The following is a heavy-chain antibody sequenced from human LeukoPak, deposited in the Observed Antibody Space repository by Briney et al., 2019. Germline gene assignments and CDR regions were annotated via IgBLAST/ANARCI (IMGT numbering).Heavy chain of an antibody. D-gene: IGHD4-23*01. CDR2: IYYSGST. Sequence: PSETLSLTCTVSGGSISSSSYYWGWIRQPPGKGLEWIGSIYYSGSTYYNPSLKSRVTISVDTSKNQFSLKLSSVTAADTAVCYCARVYGGNSAGYFDYWGQGTLVTVSS. CDR1: GGSISSSSYY. CDR3: ARVYGGNSAGYFDY. V-gene: IGHV4-39*07. J-gene: IGHJ4*02.